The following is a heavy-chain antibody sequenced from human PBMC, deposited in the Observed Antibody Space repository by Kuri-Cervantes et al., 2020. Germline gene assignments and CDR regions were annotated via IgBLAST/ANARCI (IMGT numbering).Heavy chain of an antibody. V-gene: IGHV1-2*02. D-gene: IGHD6-19*01. CDR1: GYTFTGYY. CDR3: ARDLYSSGWYGGAFDI. CDR2: INPSSGGT. J-gene: IGHJ3*02. Sequence: ASVKVSCKASGYTFTGYYIHWVRQAPGQGLEWMGWINPSSGGTIYAQKLQGRVTMTTDTSTSTAYMELRSLRSDDTAVYYCARDLYSSGWYGGAFDIWGQGTMVTVSS.